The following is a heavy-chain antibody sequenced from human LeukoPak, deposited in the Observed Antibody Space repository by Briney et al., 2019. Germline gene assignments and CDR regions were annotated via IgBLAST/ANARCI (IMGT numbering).Heavy chain of an antibody. CDR1: GGSLGHYY. V-gene: IGHV4-59*01. Sequence: SETLSLTCTVSGGSLGHYYYNWIRQPPGKGLEWIGFIHTNGYTNYNSSLKSRVTVSVDTSENQFSLRLTSVTAADTAVYFCTRTLFNVNHYDLWGQGTLVTVSS. J-gene: IGHJ4*02. CDR2: IHTNGYT. D-gene: IGHD3-22*01. CDR3: TRTLFNVNHYDL.